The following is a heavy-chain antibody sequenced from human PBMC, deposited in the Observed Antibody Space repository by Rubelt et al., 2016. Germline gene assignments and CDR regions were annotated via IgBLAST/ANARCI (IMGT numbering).Heavy chain of an antibody. CDR3: ARVYDSSDTYYFDY. CDR1: GYTFTSYA. D-gene: IGHD3-22*01. Sequence: QVQLVQSGAEVKKPGASVKVSCKASGYTFTSYAMHWVRQAPGQRLEWMGWINAGNGNTKYSQKFQGRVTITRDTSASTAYVELSSLRSEDTAVYYCARVYDSSDTYYFDYWGQGTLVTVSS. CDR2: INAGNGNT. J-gene: IGHJ4*02. V-gene: IGHV1-3*01.